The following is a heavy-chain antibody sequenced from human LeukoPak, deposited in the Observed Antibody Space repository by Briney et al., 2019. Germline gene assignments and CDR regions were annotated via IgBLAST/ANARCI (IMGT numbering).Heavy chain of an antibody. J-gene: IGHJ4*02. CDR3: ARDGDYAQDFDY. CDR2: ISTSGSTI. CDR1: GFTFSSYE. D-gene: IGHD4-17*01. V-gene: IGHV3-48*03. Sequence: GGSLRLSCAASGFTFSSYEMNWVRQAPGKGLEWTSYISTSGSTIYYADSVKGRFTISRDNAKNSLYLQMNSLRAEDTAVYFCARDGDYAQDFDYWGQGTLVTVS.